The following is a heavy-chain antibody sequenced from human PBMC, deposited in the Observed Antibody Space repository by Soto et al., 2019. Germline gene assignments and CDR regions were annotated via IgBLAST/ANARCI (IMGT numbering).Heavy chain of an antibody. V-gene: IGHV3-30-3*01. D-gene: IGHD6-13*01. Sequence: QVQLVESGGGVVQPGRSLRLSCAASGFTFSSYSMHWVRQAPGKGLEWVALISYDGNKKYYADSAKGRFTISRDNSKDTLYLQMNSLKPEDTAVYYCARDNAIWQAGIGYFDYWGQGTLVTVSS. J-gene: IGHJ4*02. CDR2: ISYDGNKK. CDR3: ARDNAIWQAGIGYFDY. CDR1: GFTFSSYS.